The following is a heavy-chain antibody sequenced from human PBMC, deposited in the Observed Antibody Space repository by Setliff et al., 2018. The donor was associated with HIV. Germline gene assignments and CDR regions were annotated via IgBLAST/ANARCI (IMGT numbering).Heavy chain of an antibody. CDR1: GGSISSSNYY. D-gene: IGHD3-22*01. Sequence: PSETLSLTCTVSGGSISSSNYYWGWIRQPPGKGLEYIGSIYHSGSTYYKPSLKSRVTISVDTSKNQFSLKLNSVTAADTAVYYCASRVYYYDSSGYPREKVLHPWGQGTLFTAS. CDR3: ASRVYYYDSSGYPREKVLHP. CDR2: IYHSGST. J-gene: IGHJ5*02. V-gene: IGHV4-39*01.